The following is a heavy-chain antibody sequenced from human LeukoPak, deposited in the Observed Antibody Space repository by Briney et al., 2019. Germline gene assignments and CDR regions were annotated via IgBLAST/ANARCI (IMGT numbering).Heavy chain of an antibody. CDR2: IWYDGSNK. CDR3: AKIPYYYGSGSSYYFDY. Sequence: GGSLRLSCAASGFTFSNYGMHWVRQAPGKGLEWVAVIWYDGSNKYYGDSVKGRFTISRDNAKNSLYLQMNSLRAEDTAVYYCAKIPYYYGSGSSYYFDYGGQGTLVTVSS. D-gene: IGHD3-10*01. V-gene: IGHV3-33*03. CDR1: GFTFSNYG. J-gene: IGHJ4*02.